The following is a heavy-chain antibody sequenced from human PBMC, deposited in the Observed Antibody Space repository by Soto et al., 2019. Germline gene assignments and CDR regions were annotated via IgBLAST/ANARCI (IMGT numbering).Heavy chain of an antibody. D-gene: IGHD3-3*01. CDR2: IIPIFGTA. CDR3: ARDLLEWTRRTEYNWFDP. CDR1: GGTFSTYA. Sequence: QVQLVQSGAEVKKPGSSVKVSCKTSGGTFSTYAISWLRQAPGQGHEWMGGIIPIFGTANYAQKFQGRVTISVDESTSTAYMELRSLTSEDTAVYYCARDLLEWTRRTEYNWFDPWGQGTLVTVSS. V-gene: IGHV1-69*01. J-gene: IGHJ5*02.